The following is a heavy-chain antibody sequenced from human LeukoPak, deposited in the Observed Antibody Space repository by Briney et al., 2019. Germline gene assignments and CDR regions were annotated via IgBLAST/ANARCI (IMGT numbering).Heavy chain of an antibody. J-gene: IGHJ6*02. CDR3: AREPNDILTGPMDA. CDR1: GFTFSSYA. CDR2: ISYDGSNK. D-gene: IGHD3-9*01. Sequence: GGSLRLSCAASGFTFSSYAMHWVRQAPGKGLEWVAVISYDGSNKYYADSVKGRFTISRDNSKNTLYLQMNSLRAEDTAVYYCAREPNDILTGPMDAWGQGTTVTVSS. V-gene: IGHV3-30-3*01.